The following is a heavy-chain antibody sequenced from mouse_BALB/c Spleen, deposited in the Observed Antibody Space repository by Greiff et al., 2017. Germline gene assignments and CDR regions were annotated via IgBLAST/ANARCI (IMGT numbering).Heavy chain of an antibody. J-gene: IGHJ4*01. Sequence: EVQLQESGPGLVKPSQSLSLTCTVTGYSITSDYAWNWIRQFPGNKLEWMGYISYSGSTSYNPSLKSRISITRDTSKNQFFLQLNSVTTEDTATYYCARSRGNYHYYAMDYWGQGTSVTVSS. D-gene: IGHD2-1*01. V-gene: IGHV3-2*02. CDR3: ARSRGNYHYYAMDY. CDR1: GYSITSDYA. CDR2: ISYSGST.